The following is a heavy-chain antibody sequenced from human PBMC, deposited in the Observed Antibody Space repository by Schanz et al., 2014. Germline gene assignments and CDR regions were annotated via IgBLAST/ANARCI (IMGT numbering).Heavy chain of an antibody. D-gene: IGHD2-21*01. Sequence: QVQVVQSGAELKKPGASVKVSCKASGYTFSSHGIHWLRQAPGQSLEWMGWMNTANGNAKYSANFHAIVAITRDTSATTAYMELTNLRSEDTAVYYCARDLPYCDGGKCYSDGFDVWGQGTLVTISS. J-gene: IGHJ3*01. CDR1: GYTFSSHG. CDR3: ARDLPYCDGGKCYSDGFDV. V-gene: IGHV1-3*04. CDR2: MNTANGNA.